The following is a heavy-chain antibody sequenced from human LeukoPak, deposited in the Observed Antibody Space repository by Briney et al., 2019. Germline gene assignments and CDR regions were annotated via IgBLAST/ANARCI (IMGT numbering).Heavy chain of an antibody. V-gene: IGHV3-15*01. CDR2: IKSKTDGGTT. CDR1: GSTFSNAW. D-gene: IGHD2-21*01. Sequence: GGSLRLSCAASGSTFSNAWMSWVRQAPGKGLEWVGRIKSKTDGGTTDYAAPVKGRFTISRDDSKNTLYLQMNSLKTEDTAVYYCTTEPNEIVYYFDYWGQGTLVTVSS. J-gene: IGHJ4*02. CDR3: TTEPNEIVYYFDY.